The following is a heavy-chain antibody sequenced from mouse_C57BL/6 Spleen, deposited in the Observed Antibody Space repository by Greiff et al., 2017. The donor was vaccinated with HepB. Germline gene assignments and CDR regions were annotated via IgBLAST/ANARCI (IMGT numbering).Heavy chain of an antibody. D-gene: IGHD2-3*01. J-gene: IGHJ2*01. V-gene: IGHV1-64*01. Sequence: VQLQQSGAELVKPGASVKLSCKASGYTFTSYWMHWVKQRPGQGLEWIGMIHPNSGSTNYNEKFKSKATLTVDKSSSTAYMQLSSLTSEDSAVYYCARDDGYYRYYFDYWGQGTTLTVSS. CDR3: ARDDGYYRYYFDY. CDR2: IHPNSGST. CDR1: GYTFTSYW.